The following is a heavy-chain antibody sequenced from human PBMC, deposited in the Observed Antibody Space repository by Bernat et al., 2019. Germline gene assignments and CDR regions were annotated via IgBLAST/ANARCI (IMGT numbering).Heavy chain of an antibody. CDR3: ARDGYSYGYFWFDP. CDR1: GFTFDDYG. J-gene: IGHJ5*02. V-gene: IGHV3-74*01. D-gene: IGHD5-18*01. CDR2: INSDGSST. Sequence: EVQLVESGGGVVRPGGSLRLSCAASGFTFDDYGMSWVRQAPGKGLVWVSRINSDGSSTSYADSVKGRFTISRDNAKNTLYLQMNSLRAEDTAVYYCARDGYSYGYFWFDPWGQGTLVTVSS.